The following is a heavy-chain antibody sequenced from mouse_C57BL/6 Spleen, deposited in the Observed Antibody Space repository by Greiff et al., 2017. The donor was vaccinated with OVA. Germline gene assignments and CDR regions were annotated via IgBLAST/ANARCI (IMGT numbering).Heavy chain of an antibody. CDR1: GYTFTSYW. Sequence: QVQLQQSGAELVKPGASVKLSCKASGYTFTSYWMHWVKQRPGQGLEWIGMIHPNSGSTNYNEKFKSKATLTVDNSSSTAYMQLSSLTSEDSAVYYCARGSMVTTYYFDYWGQGTTLTVSS. J-gene: IGHJ2*01. D-gene: IGHD2-2*01. CDR3: ARGSMVTTYYFDY. CDR2: IHPNSGST. V-gene: IGHV1-64*01.